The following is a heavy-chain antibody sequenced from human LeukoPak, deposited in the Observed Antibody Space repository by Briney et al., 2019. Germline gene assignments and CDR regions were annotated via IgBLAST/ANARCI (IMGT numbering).Heavy chain of an antibody. Sequence: PSETLSLTCTVSGGSISSYYWSWIRQPPGKGLEWIGYIYYSGSTNYNPSLKSRVTISVDTSKNQFSLKLSSVTAADTAVYYCARGGSLGIAAWGQGTLVTVSS. V-gene: IGHV4-59*08. D-gene: IGHD6-13*01. CDR2: IYYSGST. J-gene: IGHJ5*02. CDR3: ARGGSLGIAA. CDR1: GGSISSYY.